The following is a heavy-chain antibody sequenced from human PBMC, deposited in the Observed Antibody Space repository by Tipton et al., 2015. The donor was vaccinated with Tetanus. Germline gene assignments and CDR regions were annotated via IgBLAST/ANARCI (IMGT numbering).Heavy chain of an antibody. CDR1: GESFSDYY. J-gene: IGHJ4*02. CDR3: ARVHTPGLLGRYPLDY. D-gene: IGHD2-21*02. Sequence: TLSLTCAVYGESFSDYYWSWIRQPPGKGLEWVSSISGSSNYIYYTDSVKGRFTISRANAKNSLYLQMNSLRADDTGVYFCARVHTPGLLGRYPLDYWGQGTLVTVSS. CDR2: ISGSSNYI. V-gene: IGHV3-11*06.